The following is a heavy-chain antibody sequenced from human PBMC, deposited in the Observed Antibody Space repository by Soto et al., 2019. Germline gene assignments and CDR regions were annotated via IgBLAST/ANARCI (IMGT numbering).Heavy chain of an antibody. Sequence: ASVKVSCKASGYTFTSYYMHWVRQAPGQVLEWMGIINPSGGSTSYAQKFQGRVTMARDTSTSTVYMELSSLRSEDTAVYYCARQTPPRSAVAGTDYWGQGTLVTVSS. CDR2: INPSGGST. V-gene: IGHV1-46*01. CDR1: GYTFTSYY. D-gene: IGHD6-19*01. CDR3: ARQTPPRSAVAGTDY. J-gene: IGHJ4*02.